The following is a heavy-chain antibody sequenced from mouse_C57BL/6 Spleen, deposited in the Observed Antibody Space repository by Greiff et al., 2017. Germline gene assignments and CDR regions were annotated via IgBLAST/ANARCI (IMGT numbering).Heavy chain of an antibody. J-gene: IGHJ3*01. D-gene: IGHD2-1*01. CDR3: ARGSPLLGGFAY. CDR2: FHPYNDDT. V-gene: IGHV1-47*01. CDR1: GYTFTTYP. Sequence: QVQLKESGAELVKPGASVKMSCKASGYTFTTYPIEWMKQNHGKSLEWIGNFHPYNDDTKYNEKFKGKATLTVEKSSSTVYLELSRLTSDDSAVYYCARGSPLLGGFAYWGQGTLVTVSA.